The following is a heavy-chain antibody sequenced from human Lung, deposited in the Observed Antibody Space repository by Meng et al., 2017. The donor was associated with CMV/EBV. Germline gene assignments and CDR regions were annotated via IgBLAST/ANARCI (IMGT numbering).Heavy chain of an antibody. CDR1: GYILTKYG. D-gene: IGHD6-19*01. V-gene: IGHV1-18*01. J-gene: IGHJ4*02. CDR2: ISAYNGDT. Sequence: ASXXVSCKASGYILTKYGVNWMRQAPGQGPEWMGWISAYNGDTMYAPKVQGRVTMTTDTSTSTAYMELRGLRSDDTAVYYCARDAGTIAVSGIGDYWGQGTXVTVSS. CDR3: ARDAGTIAVSGIGDY.